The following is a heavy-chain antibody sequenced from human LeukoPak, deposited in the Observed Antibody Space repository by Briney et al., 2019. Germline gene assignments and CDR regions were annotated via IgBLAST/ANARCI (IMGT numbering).Heavy chain of an antibody. J-gene: IGHJ4*02. V-gene: IGHV3-74*01. CDR1: RFTSFENW. Sequence: GSLRLSSAASRFTSFENWMRSGRHTPGERLGSVSRINTDVAVTPYADSVKGAFTLSRDNTDNTMFLRINGVRDETTPLYYCATKKWLVPPPDSWGQGTPVTVSS. CDR3: ATKKWLVPPPDS. D-gene: IGHD6-19*01. CDR2: INTDVAVT.